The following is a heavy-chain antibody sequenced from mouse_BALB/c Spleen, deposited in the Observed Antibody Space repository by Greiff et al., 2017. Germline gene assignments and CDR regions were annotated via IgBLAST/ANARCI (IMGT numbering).Heavy chain of an antibody. D-gene: IGHD1-1*01. CDR3: ARDGGITTGYFDV. Sequence: QVQLQQPGAELVKPGASVKLSCKASGYTFTSYWMHWVKQRPGQGLEWIGEINPSNGRTNYNEKFKSKATLTVDKSSSTAYMQLSSLTSEDSAVYYCARDGGITTGYFDVWGAGTTVTVSS. CDR1: GYTFTSYW. J-gene: IGHJ1*01. V-gene: IGHV1S81*02. CDR2: INPSNGRT.